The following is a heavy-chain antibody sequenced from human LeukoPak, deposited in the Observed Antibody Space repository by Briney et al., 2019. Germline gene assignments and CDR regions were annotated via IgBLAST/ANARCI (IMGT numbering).Heavy chain of an antibody. CDR3: ARDYYGSGRPDPPYAFDI. D-gene: IGHD3-10*01. CDR2: IYYSGST. Sequence: PSETLSLTCTVSGGSISSSSYFWGWTRQPPGKGLEWIGSIYYSGSTYYNPSLKSRVTISVDTSKNQFSLKLSSVTAADTAVYHCARDYYGSGRPDPPYAFDIWGQGTMVTVSS. V-gene: IGHV4-39*07. CDR1: GGSISSSSYF. J-gene: IGHJ3*02.